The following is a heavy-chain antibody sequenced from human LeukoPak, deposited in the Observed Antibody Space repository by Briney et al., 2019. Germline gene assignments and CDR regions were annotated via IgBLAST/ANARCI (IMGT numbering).Heavy chain of an antibody. CDR1: GYSISSGYY. Sequence: PSETLSLTCAVSGYSISSGYYWGWIRQPPGKGLEWIGSIYHSGSTYYNPSLKSRVTISVDTSKNQFSLKLSSVTAADTAVYYCARHYYYGSGSYKAPDYFDYWGQGTLVTVSS. D-gene: IGHD3-10*01. CDR3: ARHYYYGSGSYKAPDYFDY. CDR2: IYHSGST. J-gene: IGHJ4*02. V-gene: IGHV4-38-2*01.